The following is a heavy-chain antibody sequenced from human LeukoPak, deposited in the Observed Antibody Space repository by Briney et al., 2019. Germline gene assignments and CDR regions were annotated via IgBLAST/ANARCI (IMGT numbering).Heavy chain of an antibody. D-gene: IGHD7-27*01. CDR3: ARKTGDLYYFDD. CDR2: ISYSGRT. V-gene: IGHV4-59*01. Sequence: PSETLSLTRTVSGGSISSYYWSWIRQPPGKGLEWIGYISYSGRTNYNPSLKSRVTISVDTSKNQFSLRLSSVTAADTAVYYCARKTGDLYYFDDWGQGTLVTVSS. J-gene: IGHJ4*02. CDR1: GGSISSYY.